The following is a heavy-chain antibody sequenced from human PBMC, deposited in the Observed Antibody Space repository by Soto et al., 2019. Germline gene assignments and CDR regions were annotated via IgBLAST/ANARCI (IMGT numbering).Heavy chain of an antibody. CDR2: IRSKAYGGTT. CDR3: TIRMIPYYYYYYMDV. J-gene: IGHJ6*03. CDR1: GFTFGDYA. Sequence: EVQLVESGGGLVQPGRSLRLSCTASGFTFGDYAMSWFRQAPGKGLEWVGFIRSKAYGGTTEYAASVKGRFTISRDDSKSIAYLQMNSLKTEDTAVYYCTIRMIPYYYYYYMDVWGKGTTVTVSS. D-gene: IGHD3-16*01. V-gene: IGHV3-49*03.